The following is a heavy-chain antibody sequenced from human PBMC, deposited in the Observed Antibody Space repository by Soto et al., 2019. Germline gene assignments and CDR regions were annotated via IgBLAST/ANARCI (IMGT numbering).Heavy chain of an antibody. Sequence: EVPLAESGGGLVQPGGSLRVSCAASGFTLRSHRIHWVRQVPGKGLEWVSRIDTDGGGTSYADSVKGRFTISTDNAKNTVNLQMNGLRGEDTAVYYCATVFDLWGQGTLVTVSS. CDR2: IDTDGGGT. V-gene: IGHV3-74*01. J-gene: IGHJ5*02. CDR3: ATVFDL. CDR1: GFTLRSHR.